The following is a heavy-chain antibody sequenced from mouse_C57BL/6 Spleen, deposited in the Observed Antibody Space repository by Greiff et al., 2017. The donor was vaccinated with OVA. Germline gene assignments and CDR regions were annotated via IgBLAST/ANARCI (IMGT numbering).Heavy chain of an antibody. V-gene: IGHV1-62-2*01. Sequence: QVQLQQSGAELVKPGASVKLSCKASGYTFTEYTIHWVKQRSGQGLEWIGWFYPGSGSIKYNEKFKDKATLTADKSSSTVYMELSRLTSEDSAVYFCARHEDNYGSSYPSWFADWGQGTLVTVSA. D-gene: IGHD1-1*01. J-gene: IGHJ3*01. CDR1: GYTFTEYT. CDR2: FYPGSGSI. CDR3: ARHEDNYGSSYPSWFAD.